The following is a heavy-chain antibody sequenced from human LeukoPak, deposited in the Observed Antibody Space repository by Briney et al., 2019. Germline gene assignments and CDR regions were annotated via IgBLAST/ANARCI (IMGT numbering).Heavy chain of an antibody. D-gene: IGHD6-19*01. CDR2: IGGSASST. Sequence: GGSLRLSCAASGFTFSTYAMGWVRQAPGKGLEWVSVIGGSASSTYYADSVKGRFTISRDNAKNSLYLQMNSLRAEDTAVYYCASHSSGYKGSHWGQGTLVTVSS. CDR1: GFTFSTYA. J-gene: IGHJ4*02. CDR3: ASHSSGYKGSH. V-gene: IGHV3-23*01.